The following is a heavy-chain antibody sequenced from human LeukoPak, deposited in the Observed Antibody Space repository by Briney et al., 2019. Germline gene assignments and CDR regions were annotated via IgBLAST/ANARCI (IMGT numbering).Heavy chain of an antibody. Sequence: GASVKVSCKASGYTFTGYYMHWVRQAPGQGLEWMGWINPNSGGTNYAQKFQGRVTMTRDTSISTAYMELSRLRSDDTAVYYCARDLLWFGELLYYGMDVWGQGTTVTVSS. CDR3: ARDLLWFGELLYYGMDV. V-gene: IGHV1-2*02. J-gene: IGHJ6*02. CDR1: GYTFTGYY. CDR2: INPNSGGT. D-gene: IGHD3-10*01.